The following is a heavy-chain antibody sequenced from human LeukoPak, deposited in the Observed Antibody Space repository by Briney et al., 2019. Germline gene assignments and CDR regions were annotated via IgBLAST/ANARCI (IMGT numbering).Heavy chain of an antibody. CDR1: GFTFSSYA. CDR2: ISGSGSST. D-gene: IGHD3/OR15-3a*01. J-gene: IGHJ4*02. V-gene: IGHV3-23*01. CDR3: ATDGQVWFQGGLDY. Sequence: GGSLRLSCAASGFTFSSYAMSWVRQAPGKGLEWVSAISGSGSSTHYADSVKGRFTISRDNSKNTLYLQLNSLRAEDTAVYYCATDGQVWFQGGLDYWGQGTLVTVSS.